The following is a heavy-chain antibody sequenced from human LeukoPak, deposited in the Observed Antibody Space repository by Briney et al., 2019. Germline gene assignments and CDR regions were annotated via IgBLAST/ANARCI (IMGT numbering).Heavy chain of an antibody. D-gene: IGHD3-3*02. CDR1: GGSISSTSYY. CDR3: ARTISLSPRLGGGGAFDI. V-gene: IGHV4-39*07. J-gene: IGHJ3*02. CDR2: NYYSGRT. Sequence: PSETLSLTCTVSGGSISSTSYYWGWIRQPPGKGLEWIGSNYYSGRTYYNPSLKIRVTISVDTSKNQFSLKLNSVTAADTAVYYCARTISLSPRLGGGGAFDIWGQGTMVTVSS.